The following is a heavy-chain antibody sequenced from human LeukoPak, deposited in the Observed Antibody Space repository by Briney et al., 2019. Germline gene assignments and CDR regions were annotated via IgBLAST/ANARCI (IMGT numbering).Heavy chain of an antibody. CDR1: GFTFSSYW. CDR3: ARGRPHGNDY. CDR2: IVSDGSNT. V-gene: IGHV3-74*01. Sequence: GGSLRLSCAASGFTFSSYWMNWVRHVPGRGLVWVSRIVSDGSNTNYADSVKGRFTISRDNAKNTLYLQMNSLRVEDTAVYYCARGRPHGNDYWGQGTLVTVSS. J-gene: IGHJ4*02. D-gene: IGHD4-23*01.